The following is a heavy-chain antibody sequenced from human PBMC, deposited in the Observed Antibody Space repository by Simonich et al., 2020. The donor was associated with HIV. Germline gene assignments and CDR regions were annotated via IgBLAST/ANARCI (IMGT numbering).Heavy chain of an antibody. CDR3: AKDRYSSSSGSFDY. J-gene: IGHJ4*02. V-gene: IGHV3-9*03. CDR2: ISWNSGSI. CDR1: GFTFEDYA. D-gene: IGHD6-6*01. Sequence: EVQLVESGGGLVQPGRSLRLSCAASGFTFEDYAMHWVRQAPGKGLEWVSGISWNSGSIGYADSVKGRFTISRDNAKNSLYLQMNSLRAEDMALYYCAKDRYSSSSGSFDYWGQGTLVTVSS.